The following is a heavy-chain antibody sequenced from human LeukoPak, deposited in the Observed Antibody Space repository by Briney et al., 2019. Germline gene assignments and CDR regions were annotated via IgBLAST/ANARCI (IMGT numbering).Heavy chain of an antibody. D-gene: IGHD1-26*01. CDR1: GFTFSSYA. CDR3: AKGSNSYSGSYFGAFDM. J-gene: IGHJ3*02. Sequence: GGSLRLSCAASGFTFSSYAMNWVRQAPGKGLEWVSGINSSGGGSTYYADSVKGRFTISRDNSEYTLYLQMNSLRAEDTAVYYCAKGSNSYSGSYFGAFDMWGQGTMVTVSS. CDR2: INSSGGGST. V-gene: IGHV3-23*01.